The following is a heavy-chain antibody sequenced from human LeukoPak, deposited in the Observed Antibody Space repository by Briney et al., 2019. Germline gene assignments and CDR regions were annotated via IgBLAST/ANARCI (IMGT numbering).Heavy chain of an antibody. CDR3: ARGTEYYDSSGYLEY. Sequence: GGSLRLSCGTYGFSFSSFEMHWVRQSPGKGLEWVAFIRYDGTTTYYADSVKGRFTISRDSSNDILHLEMNSLRTEDTAVYYCARGTEYYDSSGYLEYWGQGTQVTVSS. CDR1: GFSFSSFE. D-gene: IGHD3-22*01. V-gene: IGHV3-30*02. CDR2: IRYDGTTT. J-gene: IGHJ4*02.